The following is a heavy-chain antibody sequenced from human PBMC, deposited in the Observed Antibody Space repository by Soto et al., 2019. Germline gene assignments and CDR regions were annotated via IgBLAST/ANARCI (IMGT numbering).Heavy chain of an antibody. Sequence: SGPTLVNPTHTLTLTCTFSGFSLSTSGMCVSWIRQPPGKALEWLALIGWDDDKYYSTSLKTRLTISKDTSKNKVDLTMTNMDPVDTATYYCARTSCGWYYFDYWGQGTLVTVSS. CDR2: IGWDDDK. CDR1: GFSLSTSGMC. V-gene: IGHV2-70*01. J-gene: IGHJ4*02. D-gene: IGHD6-19*01. CDR3: ARTSCGWYYFDY.